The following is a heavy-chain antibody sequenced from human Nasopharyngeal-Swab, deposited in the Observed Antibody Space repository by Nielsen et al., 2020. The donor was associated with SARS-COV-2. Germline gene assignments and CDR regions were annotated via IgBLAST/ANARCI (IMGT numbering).Heavy chain of an antibody. CDR2: ISGSGGST. CDR3: AKRSRGLYGDYGH. J-gene: IGHJ4*02. Sequence: GESLKISCAASGFTFSSYAMSWVRQAPGKGLEWVSAISGSGGSTYYADSVKGRFTISRGNFKNTLYLQMNSLRAEDTAVYYCAKRSRGLYGDYGHWGQGTLVTVSS. D-gene: IGHD4-17*01. CDR1: GFTFSSYA. V-gene: IGHV3-23*01.